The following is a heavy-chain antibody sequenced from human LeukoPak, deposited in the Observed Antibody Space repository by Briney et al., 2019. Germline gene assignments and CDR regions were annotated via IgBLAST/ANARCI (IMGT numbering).Heavy chain of an antibody. V-gene: IGHV1-18*01. J-gene: IGHJ4*02. CDR1: GYTFTSHG. CDR3: ARDPSNTSGRYTYFDY. D-gene: IGHD3-16*02. Sequence: ASVKVSCKTYGYTFTSHGISWVRQAPGQGLEWMGWISAFNGETHYAQNLQGRVTMTTDTSTSTAYMELRSLRFDDTAVYYCARDPSNTSGRYTYFDYWGQGTLVTVSS. CDR2: ISAFNGET.